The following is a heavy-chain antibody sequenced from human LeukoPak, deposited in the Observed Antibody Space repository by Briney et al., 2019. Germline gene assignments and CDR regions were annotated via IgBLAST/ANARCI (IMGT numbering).Heavy chain of an antibody. V-gene: IGHV3-11*01. CDR2: ISSSGSTI. D-gene: IGHD2-15*01. J-gene: IGHJ6*02. CDR1: GLTFSDYY. CDR3: ARDRRYCSGGSCYSNYYYYYGMDV. Sequence: GGSLRLSCAASGLTFSDYYMSWIRQAPGKGLEWDSYISSSGSTIYYADSVKGRFTISRDNAKNSLYLQMNSLRAEDTAVYYCARDRRYCSGGSCYSNYYYYYGMDVWGQGTTVTVSS.